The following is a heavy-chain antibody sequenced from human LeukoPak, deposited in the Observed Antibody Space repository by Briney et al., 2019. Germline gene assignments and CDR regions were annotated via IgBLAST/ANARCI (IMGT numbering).Heavy chain of an antibody. CDR1: GFNFTRYN. D-gene: IGHD4-17*01. CDR2: ISSISRTI. J-gene: IGHJ4*02. CDR3: ARDRLHYVEYEKTFDY. V-gene: IGHV3-48*01. Sequence: GGSLRLSCAASGFNFTRYNMNWVRQAPGKGLEHISYISSISRTIDNADSVKGRFTISRDNAKNSLYLQMNSLRAEDTAVYYCARDRLHYVEYEKTFDYWGQGTLVTVSS.